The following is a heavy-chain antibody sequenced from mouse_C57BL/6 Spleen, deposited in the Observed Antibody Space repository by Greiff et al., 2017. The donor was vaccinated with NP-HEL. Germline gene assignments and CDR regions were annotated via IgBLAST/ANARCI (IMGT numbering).Heavy chain of an antibody. CDR2: ISDGGSYT. V-gene: IGHV5-4*01. CDR3: AKIYYDYDGWAY. D-gene: IGHD2-4*01. CDR1: GFTFSSYA. J-gene: IGHJ3*01. Sequence: EVQLVESGGGLVKPGGSLKLSCAASGFTFSSYAMSWVRQTPEKRLEWVATISDGGSYTYYPENVKGRFTISRDNAKNNLYLQMSHLKSEDTAMYYCAKIYYDYDGWAYWGQGTLVTVSA.